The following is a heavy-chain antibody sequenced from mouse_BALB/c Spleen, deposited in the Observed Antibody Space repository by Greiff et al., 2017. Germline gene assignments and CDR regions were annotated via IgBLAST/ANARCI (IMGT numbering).Heavy chain of an antibody. CDR3: ARAYGNYYDD. Sequence: EVQLMESGAGLVQPGGSRKLSCTASGFTFSGFGMHWVRQAPEQGLEWVAYISSGSSTIYYADTVKGRFTIARDNPKNTLFLQMTSLRSEDTAMYDCARAYGNYYDDWGEGTTVTVSS. J-gene: IGHJ1*01. D-gene: IGHD2-1*01. CDR1: GFTFSGFG. V-gene: IGHV5-17*02. CDR2: ISSGSSTI.